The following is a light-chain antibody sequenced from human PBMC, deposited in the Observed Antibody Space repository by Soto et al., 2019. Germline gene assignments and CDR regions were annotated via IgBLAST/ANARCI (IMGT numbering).Light chain of an antibody. CDR3: QQRSNWPPIT. CDR2: GAS. CDR1: QRVSSGY. V-gene: IGKV3D-20*02. J-gene: IGKJ5*01. Sequence: EIVLTQSPGTLSLSPGERATLSCRASQRVSSGYLAWYQQKPGQTPRLLIYGASGRATGIPDRFSGSGSGTDFTLTISSLEPEDFAVYYCQQRSNWPPITFGQGTRLEIK.